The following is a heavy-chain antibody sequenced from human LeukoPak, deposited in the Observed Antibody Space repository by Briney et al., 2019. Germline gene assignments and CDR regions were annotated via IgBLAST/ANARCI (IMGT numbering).Heavy chain of an antibody. Sequence: PGGSLRLSCAASGFTFSSYAMSWVRQAPGKGLEWVSAISGSGGSTYYADSVKGRFTISRDNSKNTLYLQMNSLRAEDTAVYYCAKDRLVRGVISHAFDIWGQGTMVTVSS. V-gene: IGHV3-23*01. CDR1: GFTFSSYA. CDR3: AKDRLVRGVISHAFDI. D-gene: IGHD3-10*01. J-gene: IGHJ3*02. CDR2: ISGSGGST.